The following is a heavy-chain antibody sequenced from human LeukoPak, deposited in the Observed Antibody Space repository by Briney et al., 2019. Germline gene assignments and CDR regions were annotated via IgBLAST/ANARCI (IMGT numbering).Heavy chain of an antibody. D-gene: IGHD2-2*02. V-gene: IGHV4-61*02. Sequence: SETLSLTCTVSGGSISSGSYYWSWIRQPAGKGLEWIGRIYTSGSTNYNPSLKSRVTISVDTSKNQLSLKLSSVTAADTAVFYCARQYTGIDYWGQGSLVTVSS. J-gene: IGHJ4*02. CDR3: ARQYTGIDY. CDR2: IYTSGST. CDR1: GGSISSGSYY.